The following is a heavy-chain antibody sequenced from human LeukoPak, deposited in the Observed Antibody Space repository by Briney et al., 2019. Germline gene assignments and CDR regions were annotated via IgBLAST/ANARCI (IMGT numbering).Heavy chain of an antibody. V-gene: IGHV3-30*19. CDR3: ATLMITFGGGYDY. D-gene: IGHD3-16*01. Sequence: GRSLRLSCAASRFTFSNYGMHWVRQAPGKGLEWVAVISYDGSNKYYADSVKGRFTISRDNSKNTLYLQMNSLRAEDTAVYYCATLMITFGGGYDYWGQGTLVTVSS. CDR2: ISYDGSNK. CDR1: RFTFSNYG. J-gene: IGHJ4*02.